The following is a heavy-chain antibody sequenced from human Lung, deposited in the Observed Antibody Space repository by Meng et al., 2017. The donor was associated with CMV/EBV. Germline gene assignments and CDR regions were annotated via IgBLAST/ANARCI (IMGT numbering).Heavy chain of an antibody. CDR2: IAHRGSS. CDR3: LRRSGGSV. Sequence: GRWRESGPALGNPPEPLSLPWAVLGDCITTPKWWAWVRQPPGKGLVWIGEIAHRGSSAYNPSLKSRVSMSIEKSKTPFSRKLTSVTAADTAVYHCLRRSGGSVWGQGTLVTVSS. D-gene: IGHD3-10*01. CDR1: GDCITTPKW. V-gene: IGHV4-4*03. J-gene: IGHJ1*01.